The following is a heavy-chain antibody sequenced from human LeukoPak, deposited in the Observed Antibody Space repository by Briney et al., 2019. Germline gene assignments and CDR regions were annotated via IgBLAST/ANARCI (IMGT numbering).Heavy chain of an antibody. CDR3: ARARLMNWFDP. CDR2: INWNGGST. V-gene: IGHV3-20*04. Sequence: GGSLRLSCAASGFTFDDYGMSWVRHAPGKGLEWVSGINWNGGSTGYADSVKGRFTISRDNAKNTLYLQMSSLRAEDTAVYYCARARLMNWFDPWGLGTLVTVSS. D-gene: IGHD2-8*01. J-gene: IGHJ5*02. CDR1: GFTFDDYG.